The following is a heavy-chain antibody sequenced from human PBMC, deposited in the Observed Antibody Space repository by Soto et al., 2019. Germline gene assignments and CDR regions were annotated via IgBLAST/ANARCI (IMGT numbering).Heavy chain of an antibody. CDR2: INPSGGST. J-gene: IGHJ3*02. Sequence: ASVKVSCKASGYTFTSYAMHWVRQAPGQGLEWMGIINPSGGSTSYAQKFQGRVTMTRDTSTSTVYMELSSLRSEDTAVYYCARVEMATIKGNAFDIWGQGTMVT. D-gene: IGHD5-12*01. CDR1: GYTFTSYA. V-gene: IGHV1-46*01. CDR3: ARVEMATIKGNAFDI.